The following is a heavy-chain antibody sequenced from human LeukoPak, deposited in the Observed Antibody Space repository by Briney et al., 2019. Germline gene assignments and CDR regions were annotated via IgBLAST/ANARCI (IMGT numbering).Heavy chain of an antibody. Sequence: ASVKVSCKASGYTFTGYYMHWVRQAPGQGLEWMGRINPNSGGTNYAQKFQGRVTMTRDTSISTAYMELSRLRSDDTAVYYCARAPRTIVGTSETDYWGQGTLVTASS. CDR3: ARAPRTIVGTSETDY. CDR1: GYTFTGYY. V-gene: IGHV1-2*06. D-gene: IGHD1-26*01. CDR2: INPNSGGT. J-gene: IGHJ4*02.